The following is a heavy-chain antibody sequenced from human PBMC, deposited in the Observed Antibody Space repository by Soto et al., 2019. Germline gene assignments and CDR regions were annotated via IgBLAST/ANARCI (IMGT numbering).Heavy chain of an antibody. CDR2: IYYSGST. CDR1: GGSISSGGYY. Sequence: SETLSLTCTVSGGSISSGGYYWSWIRQHPGKGLEWIGYIYYSGSTYYNPSLKSRVTISVDTSKNQFSLKLSSVTAADTAMYYCARDRRERPVFHMYYYGMDVWGQGTTVTVSS. D-gene: IGHD1-1*01. V-gene: IGHV4-31*03. J-gene: IGHJ6*02. CDR3: ARDRRERPVFHMYYYGMDV.